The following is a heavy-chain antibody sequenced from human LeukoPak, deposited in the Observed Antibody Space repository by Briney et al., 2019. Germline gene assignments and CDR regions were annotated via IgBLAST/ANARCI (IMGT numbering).Heavy chain of an antibody. J-gene: IGHJ4*02. CDR3: ARAMTPVTTGDY. V-gene: IGHV1-18*01. CDR1: GYIFTSYG. CDR2: ISAYNGNT. D-gene: IGHD4-17*01. Sequence: ASVKVSCKASGYIFTSYGISWVRQAPGQGLEWMGWISAYNGNTNYAQKLKGRVTMTTDTSTSTAYMELRSLRSDDTAVYYCARAMTPVTTGDYWGQGTLVTVSS.